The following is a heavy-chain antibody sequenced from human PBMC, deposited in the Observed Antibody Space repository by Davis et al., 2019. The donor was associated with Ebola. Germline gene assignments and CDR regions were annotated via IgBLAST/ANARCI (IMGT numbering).Heavy chain of an antibody. CDR3: SGSGRWMDV. J-gene: IGHJ6*04. V-gene: IGHV3-30*03. D-gene: IGHD6-19*01. CDR1: GFTFSSYG. CDR2: ISYDGSNK. Sequence: GGSLRLSCAASGFTFSSYGMHWVRQAPGKGLEWVAVISYDGSNKYYADSVKGRFTISRDNSKNTLYLQMNSLQTEDTGVYYCSGSGRWMDVWGKGTTVTVSS.